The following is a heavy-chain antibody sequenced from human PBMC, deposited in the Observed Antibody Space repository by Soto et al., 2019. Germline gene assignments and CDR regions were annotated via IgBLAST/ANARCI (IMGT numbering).Heavy chain of an antibody. J-gene: IGHJ6*02. CDR3: ARYQRTWNYVGMDV. CDR2: IYYSGST. D-gene: IGHD6-25*01. CDR1: GGSISSYY. Sequence: SETLSLTCTVSGGSISSYYWSWIRQPPGKGLEWIGYIYYSGSTNYNPSLKSRVTISVDTSKNQFSLKLSSVTAADTAVYYCARYQRTWNYVGMDVWGQGTTVTVS. V-gene: IGHV4-59*01.